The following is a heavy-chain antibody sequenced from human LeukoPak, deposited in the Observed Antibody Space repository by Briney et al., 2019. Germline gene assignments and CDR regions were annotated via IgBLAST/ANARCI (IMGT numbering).Heavy chain of an antibody. CDR1: GFSFSSNA. V-gene: IGHV3-23*01. CDR3: AKQARRVAATHYFDY. Sequence: GGSLRLSCAASGFSFSSNAMSWVRQAPGKGLEWVSAISGSGGSTYYADSVKGRFTISRDNSKNTLYLQMNSLRAEDTAVYYCAKQARRVAATHYFDYWGQGTLVTVSS. J-gene: IGHJ4*02. D-gene: IGHD6-19*01. CDR2: ISGSGGST.